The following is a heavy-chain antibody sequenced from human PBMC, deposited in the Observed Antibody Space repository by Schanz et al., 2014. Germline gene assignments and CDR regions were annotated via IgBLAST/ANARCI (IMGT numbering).Heavy chain of an antibody. Sequence: QVQLQESGPGLVKPSQTLSLTCTVSGGSIRSGTYYWSWIRQPAGKALEWVGRVFPNGITNYNPSRKTRAPLSLDTSKNQFSLTLTPLTAADTAVYYCARDTTWRLDLWGRGTLVTVSS. CDR1: GGSIRSGTYY. V-gene: IGHV4-61*02. J-gene: IGHJ2*01. CDR2: VFPNGIT. CDR3: ARDTTWRLDL. D-gene: IGHD1-1*01.